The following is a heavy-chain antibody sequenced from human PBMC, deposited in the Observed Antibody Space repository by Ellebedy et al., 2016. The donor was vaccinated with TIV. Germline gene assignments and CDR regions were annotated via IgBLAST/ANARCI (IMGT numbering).Heavy chain of an antibody. CDR3: ARDSDGDYTSFDL. J-gene: IGHJ2*01. V-gene: IGHV4-39*07. CDR1: GVSISSSSDY. Sequence: MPSETLSLTCSVSGVSISSSSDYWGWIRQPPGKGLEWIGSVDYGGRAYNNPSLKRRVTSSVDTSKNQFSLKLTSVTAAETAVYFCARDSDGDYTSFDLWGRGALVIVSS. CDR2: VDYGGRA. D-gene: IGHD4-17*01.